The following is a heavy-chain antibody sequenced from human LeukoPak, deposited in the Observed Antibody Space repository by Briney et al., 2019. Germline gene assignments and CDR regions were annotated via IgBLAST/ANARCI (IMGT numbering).Heavy chain of an antibody. Sequence: SVKVSCKASGGTFSSYAISWVRQAPGQGLEWMGGIFPIFGTANYAQKFQGRVTITADESTSTAYMELSSLRSEDTAVYYCASESGEMATMKSSLNAFDIWRQGTMVTVSS. D-gene: IGHD5-24*01. CDR2: IFPIFGTA. CDR1: GGTFSSYA. CDR3: ASESGEMATMKSSLNAFDI. V-gene: IGHV1-69*13. J-gene: IGHJ3*02.